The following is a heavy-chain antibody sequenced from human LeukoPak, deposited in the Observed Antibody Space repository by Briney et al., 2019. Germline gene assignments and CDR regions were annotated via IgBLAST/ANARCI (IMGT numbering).Heavy chain of an antibody. V-gene: IGHV1-2*02. Sequence: ASVKVSCKASGYXFTGYYMHWVRQAPGQGLEWMGWINPNSGGTNYAQKFQGRVTMTRDTSISTAYMELSSLRSDDTAVYYCATYSSGWYVVQWGQGTLVTVSS. CDR1: GYXFTGYY. CDR2: INPNSGGT. J-gene: IGHJ4*02. CDR3: ATYSSGWYVVQ. D-gene: IGHD6-19*01.